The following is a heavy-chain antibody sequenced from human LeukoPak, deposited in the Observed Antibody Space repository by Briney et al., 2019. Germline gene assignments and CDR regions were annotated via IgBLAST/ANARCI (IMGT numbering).Heavy chain of an antibody. CDR1: GFTFGTVA. Sequence: PGGSLRLSCAASGFTFGTVAMTWVRQAPGKRPEWVSSITNSGSSAYYADSVRGRFTISRDNSKNTLYLQMFGLRAEDTAVYFCAKDIFSSTPYFDYWGQGTLVTVSS. D-gene: IGHD6-13*01. J-gene: IGHJ4*02. CDR3: AKDIFSSTPYFDY. CDR2: ITNSGSSA. V-gene: IGHV3-23*01.